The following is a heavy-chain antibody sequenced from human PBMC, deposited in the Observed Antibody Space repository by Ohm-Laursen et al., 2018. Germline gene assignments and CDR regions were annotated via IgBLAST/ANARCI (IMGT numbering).Heavy chain of an antibody. J-gene: IGHJ3*02. CDR3: ARGKYTAFDI. V-gene: IGHV6-1*01. CDR1: GDSVSNNDVA. CDR2: AYRGSN. D-gene: IGHD2-2*02. Sequence: QTLSLTRAISGDSVSNNDVAWNWIRQSPSRGLEWLGRAYRGSNDYAVSLKSRITINPDTSKNQFSLHLNSVTPEDTAVYYCARGKYTAFDIWGQGTKVTVSS.